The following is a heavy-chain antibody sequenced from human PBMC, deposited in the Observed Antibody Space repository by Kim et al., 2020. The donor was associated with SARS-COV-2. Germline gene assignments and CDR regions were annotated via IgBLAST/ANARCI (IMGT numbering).Heavy chain of an antibody. CDR2: IYYSGST. CDR3: AGGEQQLEGGLF. Sequence: TLSLTCTVSGGSISSSSYYWGWIRQPPGKGLEWIGSIYYSGSTYYNPSLKSRVTISVDTSKNQFSLKLSSVTAADTAVYYCAGGEQQLEGGLFWGQGTLVTVSS. J-gene: IGHJ4*02. D-gene: IGHD6-13*01. CDR1: GGSISSSSYY. V-gene: IGHV4-39*07.